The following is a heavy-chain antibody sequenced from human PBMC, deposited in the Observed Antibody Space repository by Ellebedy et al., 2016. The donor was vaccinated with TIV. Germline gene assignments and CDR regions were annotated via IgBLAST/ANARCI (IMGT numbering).Heavy chain of an antibody. CDR3: AKDFEGAYYYDEGFDP. CDR2: IGNSVGST. V-gene: IGHV3-23*01. Sequence: GGSLRLSCVASGFTLSGYYMHWVRQAPGKGLEWVSSIGNSVGSTYYADSVKGRFTVSRDNSKNTMYLQMNSLRAEDTAVYYCAKDFEGAYYYDEGFDPWGQGTLVTVSS. CDR1: GFTLSGYY. D-gene: IGHD3-22*01. J-gene: IGHJ5*02.